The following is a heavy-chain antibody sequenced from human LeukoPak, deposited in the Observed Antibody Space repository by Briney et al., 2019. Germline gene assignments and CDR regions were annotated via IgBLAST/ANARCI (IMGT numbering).Heavy chain of an antibody. J-gene: IGHJ4*02. CDR1: GFTFDDYA. D-gene: IGHD6-13*01. Sequence: GRSLRLSCAASGFTFDDYAMHWVRQAPGKGLEWVSGISWNSGNIGYADSVTGRFTISRDNAKNSLYLQMNSLRAEDTALYYCAKDAYSSNWYYFDYWGQGTLVTVSS. CDR3: AKDAYSSNWYYFDY. CDR2: ISWNSGNI. V-gene: IGHV3-9*01.